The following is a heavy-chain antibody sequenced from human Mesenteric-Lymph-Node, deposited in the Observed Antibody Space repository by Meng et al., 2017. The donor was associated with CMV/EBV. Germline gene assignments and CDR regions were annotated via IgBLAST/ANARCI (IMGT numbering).Heavy chain of an antibody. Sequence: LRLSCAASGFTFSSYCMNWVRQSPGKGLEWIGHIDYSRNTYYSGSTSYNPSLKSRVTISLDTSNNQFSLILTSVTAADTAVYYCAKLRSGTAYYYYYGMDVWGQGTMVTVSS. CDR2: IDYSRNTYYSGST. D-gene: IGHD1-1*01. J-gene: IGHJ6*02. CDR3: AKLRSGTAYYYYYGMDV. CDR1: GFTFSSYC. V-gene: IGHV4-31*02.